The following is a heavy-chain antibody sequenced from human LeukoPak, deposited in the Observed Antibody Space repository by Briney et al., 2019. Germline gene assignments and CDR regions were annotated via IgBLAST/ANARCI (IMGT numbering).Heavy chain of an antibody. Sequence: GASVKVSCKASGGTFSSYPISWVRQAPGQGLEWMGGIIPMFDTADFAQKLQGRVTMTTDTSTSTAYMELRSLRSDDTAVYYCARSGYSGYDPGEGDVWGKGTTVTVSS. CDR3: ARSGYSGYDPGEGDV. D-gene: IGHD5-12*01. V-gene: IGHV1-69*05. CDR2: IIPMFDTA. J-gene: IGHJ6*04. CDR1: GGTFSSYP.